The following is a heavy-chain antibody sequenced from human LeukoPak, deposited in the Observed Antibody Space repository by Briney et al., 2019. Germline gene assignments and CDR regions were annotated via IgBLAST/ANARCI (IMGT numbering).Heavy chain of an antibody. CDR2: INHSGST. J-gene: IGHJ4*02. Sequence: SEILSLTCAVYGGSFSGYYWSWIRQPPGKGLEWIGEINHSGSTNYNPSLKSRVTISVDTSKNQFSLKLSSVTAADTAVYYCARTYCSSTSCHDYWGQGTLVTVSS. CDR1: GGSFSGYY. D-gene: IGHD2-2*01. V-gene: IGHV4-34*01. CDR3: ARTYCSSTSCHDY.